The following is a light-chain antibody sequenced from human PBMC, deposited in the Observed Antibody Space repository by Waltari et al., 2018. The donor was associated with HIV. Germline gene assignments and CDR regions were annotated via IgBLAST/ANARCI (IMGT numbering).Light chain of an antibody. CDR2: GAS. CDR3: QQYGTSPWT. CDR1: HNVDSGD. Sequence: EIVLTQSPGTLSLSPGERAALSCRASHNVDSGDFAWYRQKPGQVPRLLIYGASHRATGVPDRFSGSGSGTVFTLTISRLEPEDFAVYYCQQYGTSPWTFGQGTRVDFK. V-gene: IGKV3-20*01. J-gene: IGKJ1*01.